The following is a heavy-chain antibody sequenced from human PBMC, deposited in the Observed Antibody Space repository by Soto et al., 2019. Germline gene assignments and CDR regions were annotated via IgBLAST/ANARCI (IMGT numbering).Heavy chain of an antibody. D-gene: IGHD2-15*01. V-gene: IGHV3-7*05. Sequence: EVQLVESGGTLVQPGGSLRLSCAVSGFTFSNYCMTWVRQAPGKGLEWVASIEHDGSEKYFVDSVKGRFTISRDNAKNSLFLQMNSLRAEDTAVYYCARDPGRGNIRSNYFVNWGQGTLVTVSS. CDR2: IEHDGSEK. J-gene: IGHJ4*02. CDR1: GFTFSNYC. CDR3: ARDPGRGNIRSNYFVN.